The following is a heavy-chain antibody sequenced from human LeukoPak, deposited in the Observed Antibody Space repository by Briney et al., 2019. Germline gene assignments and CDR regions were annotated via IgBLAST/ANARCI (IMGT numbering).Heavy chain of an antibody. CDR2: ISYEGSNK. J-gene: IGHJ1*01. D-gene: IGHD1-26*01. CDR3: AKAIYGGSYYGLYFQH. V-gene: IGHV3-30*18. Sequence: GGSLRLSCAGSGFTFSSYEMNWVRQAPGKGLEWVAIISYEGSNKYYADSVKGRFTISRDNSKNTVYLQMNSLRAEDTAVYYCAKAIYGGSYYGLYFQHWGQGTLVTVSS. CDR1: GFTFSSYE.